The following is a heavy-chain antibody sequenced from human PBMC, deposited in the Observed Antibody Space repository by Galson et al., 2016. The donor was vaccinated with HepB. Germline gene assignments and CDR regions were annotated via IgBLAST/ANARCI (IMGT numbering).Heavy chain of an antibody. D-gene: IGHD1-1*01. CDR3: ARGRRRLDY. Sequence: SETLSLTCTVSGGSISSNFWTWIRQPPGKGLEYIGYISSSGSTTYNPSLKSRVTISVDTSKNQFSLELTSLTAADTAVYYCARGRRRLDYWGQGTLVTVSS. V-gene: IGHV4-59*01. J-gene: IGHJ4*02. CDR1: GGSISSNF. CDR2: ISSSGST.